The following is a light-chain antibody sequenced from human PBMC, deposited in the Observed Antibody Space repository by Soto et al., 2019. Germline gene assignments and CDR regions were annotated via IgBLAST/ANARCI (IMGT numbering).Light chain of an antibody. V-gene: IGKV3-15*01. CDR1: QSVSSN. CDR2: GAS. CDR3: QQYNNWPPANT. Sequence: EIVMTQSPATLSVSPGERATLSCRASQSVSSNLAWYQQKPGQAPRLLIYGASTRATGFPARFSGSGSGTEFPLTISSLQSEDFAVYYCQQYNNWPPANTFGQGTKLEIK. J-gene: IGKJ2*01.